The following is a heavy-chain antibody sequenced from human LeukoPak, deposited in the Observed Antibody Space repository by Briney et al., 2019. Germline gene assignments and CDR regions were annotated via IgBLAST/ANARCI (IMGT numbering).Heavy chain of an antibody. V-gene: IGHV1-8*03. CDR2: INPNTGHT. CDR3: ARVPPARLLSDRYFDL. J-gene: IGHJ2*01. D-gene: IGHD6-6*01. CDR1: GYTFTGYY. Sequence: GASVKVSCKASGYTFTGYYMHWVRQAPGQGLEWMGWINPNTGHTAYAQKFQGRVTITRNTSISTAYMELSSLRSEDTAVYYCARVPPARLLSDRYFDLWGRGTLVTVSS.